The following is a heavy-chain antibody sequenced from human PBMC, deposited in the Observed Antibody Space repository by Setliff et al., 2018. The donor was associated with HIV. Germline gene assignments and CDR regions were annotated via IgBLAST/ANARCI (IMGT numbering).Heavy chain of an antibody. V-gene: IGHV3-53*01. D-gene: IGHD5-18*01. CDR3: AKGFRPVDTALVSGPTY. Sequence: QPGGSLRLSCAASGFTVSRFYMSWVRQTPAKGLEWVSIITSGGSTYYADSAKGRFIISRDNSQNTLYLQMNSLRADDTAIYYCAKGFRPVDTALVSGPTYWGQGIRVTVSS. J-gene: IGHJ4*02. CDR1: GFTVSRFY. CDR2: ITSGGST.